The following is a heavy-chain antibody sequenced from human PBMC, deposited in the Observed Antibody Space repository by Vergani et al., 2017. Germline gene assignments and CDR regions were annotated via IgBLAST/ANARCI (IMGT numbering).Heavy chain of an antibody. CDR3: ARVNTETDGHLYYYYYMDV. CDR1: GGSFTSYH. Sequence: QVQLQQWGGGLLKPSETLSLTCVVNGGSFTSYHWTWIRQSPGAGLEWVGDIDHTGRPDYNPSLKSRLTMSVDKSRNQFSLTLKSVTATDTAIYFCARVNTETDGHLYYYYYMDVWGQGTAVTVS. J-gene: IGHJ6*03. D-gene: IGHD4-11*01. V-gene: IGHV4-34*01. CDR2: IDHTGRP.